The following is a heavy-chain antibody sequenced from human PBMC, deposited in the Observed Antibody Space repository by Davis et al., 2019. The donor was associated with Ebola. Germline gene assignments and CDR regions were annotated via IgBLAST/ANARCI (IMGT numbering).Heavy chain of an antibody. CDR2: VYYSGST. CDR1: GGSISSHY. J-gene: IGHJ2*01. CDR3: ARGSAGHFDL. V-gene: IGHV4-59*11. Sequence: SETLSLTCAVSGGSISSHYWSWIRQPPGKGLEWIGYVYYSGSTKYIPSLKSRVTISVDTSKNQFSLKLSSASAADTAMYYCARGSAGHFDLWGRGTLVTVSS. D-gene: IGHD6-13*01.